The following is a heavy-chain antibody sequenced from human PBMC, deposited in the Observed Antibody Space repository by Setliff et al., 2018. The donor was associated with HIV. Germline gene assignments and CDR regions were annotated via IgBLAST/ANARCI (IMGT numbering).Heavy chain of an antibody. CDR3: ARDRPQYCSSPTCNLGIDC. CDR1: GGTFSSYA. Sequence: SVKVSCKASGGTFSSYAISWVRQAPGQGLEWMGGIIPIFGTANYAQKFQGRVIMTRDTSTSTVYMELKSLRSDDTAVYYCARDRPQYCSSPTCNLGIDCWGQGTLVTVSS. CDR2: IIPIFGTA. D-gene: IGHD2-2*01. J-gene: IGHJ4*02. V-gene: IGHV1-69*05.